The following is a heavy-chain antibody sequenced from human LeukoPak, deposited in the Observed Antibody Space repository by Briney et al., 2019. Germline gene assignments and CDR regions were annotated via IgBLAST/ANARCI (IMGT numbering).Heavy chain of an antibody. CDR2: IIPMFGTS. CDR3: TRLEVYNHPSGAS. Sequence: SVKVSCKASGGTFSRNGVSWVRQAPGQGLEWMGGIIPMFGTSNYARQFQGRLTITADTSTRTVYMELSSLKSEDTAVYYCTRLEVYNHPSGASGGKETPVTSSS. J-gene: IGHJ4*02. CDR1: GGTFSRNG. D-gene: IGHD5-24*01. V-gene: IGHV1-69*06.